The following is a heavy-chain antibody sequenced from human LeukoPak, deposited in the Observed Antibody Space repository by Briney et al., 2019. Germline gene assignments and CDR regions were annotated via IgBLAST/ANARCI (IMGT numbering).Heavy chain of an antibody. CDR1: GYTFTSYG. V-gene: IGHV1-18*01. CDR3: ARAALESITIFGVVKGPGMDV. D-gene: IGHD3-3*01. Sequence: VASVKVSCKASGYTFTSYGISWVRQAPGQVLEWMGWISAYNGNTNYAQKLQGRVTMTTDTSTSTAYMELRSLRSDDTAVYYCARAALESITIFGVVKGPGMDVWGQGTTVTVSS. J-gene: IGHJ6*02. CDR2: ISAYNGNT.